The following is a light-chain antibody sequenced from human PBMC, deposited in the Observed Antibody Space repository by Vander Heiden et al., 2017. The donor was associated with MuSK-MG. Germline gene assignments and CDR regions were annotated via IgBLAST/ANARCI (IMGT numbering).Light chain of an antibody. CDR2: AAS. Sequence: DIQLTQSPSFLSASVGDRVTITCRASQGISSYLAWYQQKPGKAPKLLIYAASTFQSGVPSRFSGSGSGTEFTLTISSLQPEDFATYYCQQLNSYLWTFGQGTKVEIK. CDR3: QQLNSYLWT. J-gene: IGKJ1*01. V-gene: IGKV1-9*01. CDR1: QGISSY.